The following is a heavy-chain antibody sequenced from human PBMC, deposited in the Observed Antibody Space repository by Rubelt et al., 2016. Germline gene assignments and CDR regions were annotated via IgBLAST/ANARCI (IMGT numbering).Heavy chain of an antibody. CDR2: INASGGST. CDR3: ARDPGPRGNDY. CDR1: GYTSTSYY. V-gene: IGHV1-46*03. Sequence: QVQPVQSGAEVKKPGALVQVSCKASGYTSTSYYMHWVRQATGQGLEWMGIINASGGSTSYAQKSQGRVTMTRDTSTSTVYMELSSLRSEDTAVYYCARDPGPRGNDYWGQGTLVTVSS. J-gene: IGHJ4*02. D-gene: IGHD3-10*01.